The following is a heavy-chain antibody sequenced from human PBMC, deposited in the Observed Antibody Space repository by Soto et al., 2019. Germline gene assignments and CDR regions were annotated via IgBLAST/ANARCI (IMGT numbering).Heavy chain of an antibody. V-gene: IGHV4-39*01. CDR1: GDSISSSSYY. Sequence: SETLSLTCTVSGDSISSSSYYWGWIRQPPGKGLEWIGSIYYSGSTYYNPSLKSRVTISVDTSKNQFSLKLSSVTAADTAVYYCARHIGWLRPLSRFSYYYMDVWGKGTTVTVSS. CDR2: IYYSGST. D-gene: IGHD5-12*01. J-gene: IGHJ6*03. CDR3: ARHIGWLRPLSRFSYYYMDV.